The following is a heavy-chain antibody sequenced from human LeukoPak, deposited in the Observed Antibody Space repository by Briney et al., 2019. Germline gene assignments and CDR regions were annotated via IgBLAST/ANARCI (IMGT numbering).Heavy chain of an antibody. CDR3: ARGKQLWWNY. J-gene: IGHJ4*02. CDR2: INHSGST. CDR1: GGSFSGYY. V-gene: IGHV4-34*01. D-gene: IGHD5-18*01. Sequence: SETLSLTCAVYGGSFSGYYWSWIRQPPGKGLEWIGEINHSGSTNYNPPLKSRVTISVDTSKNQFSLKLSSVTAADTAVYYCARGKQLWWNYWGQGTLVTVSS.